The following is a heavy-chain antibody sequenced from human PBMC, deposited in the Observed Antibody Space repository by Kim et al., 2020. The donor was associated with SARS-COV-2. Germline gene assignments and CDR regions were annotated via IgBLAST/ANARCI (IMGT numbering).Heavy chain of an antibody. D-gene: IGHD3-9*01. CDR1: GFTFSSYA. J-gene: IGHJ4*02. Sequence: GGSLRLSCAASGFTFSSYAMSWVRQAPGKGLEWVSAISGSGGNTFYADSVKGRFTISRDNSKNTLYLQMSSLRDEDTAVYYCGKGRDTGYYVIDYWGQGTLVTVSS. CDR3: GKGRDTGYYVIDY. V-gene: IGHV3-23*01. CDR2: ISGSGGNT.